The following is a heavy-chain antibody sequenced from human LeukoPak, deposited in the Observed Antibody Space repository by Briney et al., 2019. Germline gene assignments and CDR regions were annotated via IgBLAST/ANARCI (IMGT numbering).Heavy chain of an antibody. Sequence: SVKVSCKASGGTFSSYAISWVRQAPGQGLEWMGGIIPIFGTANYAQKFQGRVTITADESTSTAYMELSSLRSEDTAVYYCARVRGVTLYYYYYMDVWGKGTTVTISS. CDR1: GGTFSSYA. J-gene: IGHJ6*03. CDR2: IIPIFGTA. D-gene: IGHD3-10*01. V-gene: IGHV1-69*13. CDR3: ARVRGVTLYYYYYMDV.